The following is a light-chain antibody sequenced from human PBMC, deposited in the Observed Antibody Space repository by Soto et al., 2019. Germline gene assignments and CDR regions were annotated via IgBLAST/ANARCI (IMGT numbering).Light chain of an antibody. J-gene: IGLJ3*02. CDR1: SSDVGGYNY. CDR3: SSYTSSHTLV. V-gene: IGLV2-14*01. CDR2: DVS. Sequence: QSALTQSASVSGSPGQSITISCSGTSSDVGGYNYVSWYQQYPGKAPKLIIYDVSNRPSGISDRFSGSKTGNTASLTISGLQAADEADYFCSSYTSSHTLVFGGGTKLTVL.